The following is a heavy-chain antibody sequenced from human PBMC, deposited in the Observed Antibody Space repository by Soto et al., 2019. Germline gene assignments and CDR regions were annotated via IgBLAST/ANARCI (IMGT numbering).Heavy chain of an antibody. CDR2: IHHSEST. CDR1: GGSISSNNW. J-gene: IGHJ6*02. D-gene: IGHD3-22*01. V-gene: IGHV4-4*02. Sequence: SETLSLTCAVSGGSISSNNWWSWVRQSPGKGLEWIGEIHHSESTNYNPSLNSRVTISVDKSKNQFSLKLTSVTAADTADYYCARTSYYDSTGYYNMDVWGQGTTVTVS. CDR3: ARTSYYDSTGYYNMDV.